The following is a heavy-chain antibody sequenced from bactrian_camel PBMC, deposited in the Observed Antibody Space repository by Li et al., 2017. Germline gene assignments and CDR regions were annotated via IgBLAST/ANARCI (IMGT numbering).Heavy chain of an antibody. V-gene: IGHV3S53*01. J-gene: IGHJ4*01. CDR3: AAGPRLYGGSWSFPRWYKY. Sequence: HVQLVESGGGSVQAGGSLRLSCAASGYAFASTYCMGWFRQAPGKQREEVAAIDSVGNTVYADSAKGRFTISKDSTKNVLHLQMSSLKPEDTGMYYCAAGPRLYGGSWSFPRWYKYWGQGTQVTVS. CDR1: GYAFASTYC. D-gene: IGHD6*01. CDR2: IDSVGNT.